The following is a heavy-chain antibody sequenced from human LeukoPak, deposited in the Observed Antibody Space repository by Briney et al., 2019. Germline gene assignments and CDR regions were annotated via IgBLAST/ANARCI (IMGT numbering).Heavy chain of an antibody. V-gene: IGHV3-53*01. J-gene: IGHJ5*02. Sequence: GGSLRLSCAASGFTVSSNYMSWVRQAPGKGLEWVSVIYSGGSTYYADSVKGRFTISRDNSKNTLYLQMNSLRAEDTAVYYRARGFTFPNWFDPWGQGTLVTVS. CDR2: IYSGGST. D-gene: IGHD3-10*01. CDR3: ARGFTFPNWFDP. CDR1: GFTVSSNY.